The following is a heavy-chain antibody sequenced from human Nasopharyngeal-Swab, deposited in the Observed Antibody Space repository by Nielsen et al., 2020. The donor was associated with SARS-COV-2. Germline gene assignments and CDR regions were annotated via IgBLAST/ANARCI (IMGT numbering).Heavy chain of an antibody. Sequence: GGSLRLSCAASGFTFSSYAMSWVRQAPGKGLEWVSAISGSGGSTYYADSVKGRFTISRDNSKNTLYLQMNSLRAEDTAVYYCAKDLSGWYSSSYWGFDYWGQGTLVTVSS. CDR3: AKDLSGWYSSSYWGFDY. D-gene: IGHD6-6*01. J-gene: IGHJ4*02. V-gene: IGHV3-23*01. CDR2: ISGSGGST. CDR1: GFTFSSYA.